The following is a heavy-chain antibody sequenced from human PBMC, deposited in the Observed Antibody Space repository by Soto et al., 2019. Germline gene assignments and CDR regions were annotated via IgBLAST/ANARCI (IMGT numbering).Heavy chain of an antibody. CDR2: INPNSGGT. CDR3: ARNHEGCDTSSWYCYYYGMDV. Sequence: XAVKVSSTASGYQLTGYYMDWVRQAPGQGLEWMGWINPNSGGTSYAQKFQCRVTMTRDTSISTAYMELSRLRSDDTAVYYCARNHEGCDTSSWYCYYYGMDVWAQGTTVTFTS. D-gene: IGHD6-13*01. J-gene: IGHJ6*02. CDR1: GYQLTGYY. V-gene: IGHV1-2*02.